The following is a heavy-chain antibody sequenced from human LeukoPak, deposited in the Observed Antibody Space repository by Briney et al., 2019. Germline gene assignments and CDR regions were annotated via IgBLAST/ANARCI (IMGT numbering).Heavy chain of an antibody. CDR3: VGDWGSERIIADY. Sequence: GASVKVSCKSSGYTFPTYGISWVRQAPGQGLEWMGWISPRKGNTDYAHKYQGRVTMTTDTSTGTAYMELRNLRSDDTAVYFCVGDWGSERIIADYWGQGTLVTVSS. V-gene: IGHV1-18*01. CDR2: ISPRKGNT. CDR1: GYTFPTYG. D-gene: IGHD2/OR15-2a*01. J-gene: IGHJ4*02.